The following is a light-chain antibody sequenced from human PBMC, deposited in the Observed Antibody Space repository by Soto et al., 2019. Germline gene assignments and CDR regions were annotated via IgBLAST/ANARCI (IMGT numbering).Light chain of an antibody. J-gene: IGKJ5*01. CDR2: GAS. V-gene: IGKV1-39*01. Sequence: TCHASQNINNYLYWYQQKPGRAPRVLISGASNLQSGVPARFSGSGSGTDFTLAISRLEPEDFAVYYCQQCGHSPITFGQGTRLEIK. CDR3: QQCGHSPIT. CDR1: QNINNY.